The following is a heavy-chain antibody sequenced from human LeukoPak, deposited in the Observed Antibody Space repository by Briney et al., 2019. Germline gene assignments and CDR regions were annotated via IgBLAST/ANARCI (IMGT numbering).Heavy chain of an antibody. Sequence: PGGSLRLSCAASGFTFSSYSMNWVRQAPGKGLEWVSSISSSSSYIYYVDSVKGRFTISRDNAKNSLYLQMNSLRAEDTAVYYCARDGDIVVVPAAIPNWFDPWGQGTLVTVSS. V-gene: IGHV3-21*01. D-gene: IGHD2-2*02. CDR2: ISSSSSYI. CDR1: GFTFSSYS. J-gene: IGHJ5*02. CDR3: ARDGDIVVVPAAIPNWFDP.